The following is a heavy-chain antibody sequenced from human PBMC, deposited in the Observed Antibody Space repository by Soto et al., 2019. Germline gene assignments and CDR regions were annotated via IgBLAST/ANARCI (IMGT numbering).Heavy chain of an antibody. Sequence: VQLVESGGGVVQPGGSLRLSCAASGFIVSSNYMSWVRQAPGKGLEWVSVIYSGGSTYYADSVKGRFTISRDNSKNTLYLQMNSLRAEDTAVYYCARTVVVVTATPGAFDIWGQGTMVTVSS. CDR3: ARTVVVVTATPGAFDI. CDR2: IYSGGST. D-gene: IGHD2-15*01. CDR1: GFIVSSNY. J-gene: IGHJ3*02. V-gene: IGHV3-53*01.